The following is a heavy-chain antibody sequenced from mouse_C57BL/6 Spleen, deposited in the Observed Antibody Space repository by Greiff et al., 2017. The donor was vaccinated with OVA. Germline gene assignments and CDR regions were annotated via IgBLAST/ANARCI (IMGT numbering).Heavy chain of an antibody. V-gene: IGHV5-4*01. J-gene: IGHJ4*01. CDR3: TRDRDYPLYAMDY. CDR1: GFTFSSYA. D-gene: IGHD2-4*01. Sequence: EVQRVESGGGLVKPVGSLKLSCAASGFTFSSYALSWVRQTPEKRLEWVATISDGGSYTYYPDNVKGRFTISRDNAKNNLYLQMSHLKSEDTAMYSCTRDRDYPLYAMDYWGQGTSVTVSS. CDR2: ISDGGSYT.